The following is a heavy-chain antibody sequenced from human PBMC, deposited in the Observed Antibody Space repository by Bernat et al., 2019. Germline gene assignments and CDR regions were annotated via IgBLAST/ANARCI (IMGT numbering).Heavy chain of an antibody. J-gene: IGHJ4*02. CDR2: IYSGGST. D-gene: IGHD6-19*01. CDR3: ARNTGYSSGWYNDY. Sequence: EVQLVESGGGLVQPGGSLRLSCAASGFTFSSYWMHWVRQAPGKGLEWVSVIYSGGSTYYADSVKGRFTISRDNSKNTLYLQMNSLRAEDTAVYYCARNTGYSSGWYNDYWGQGTLVTVSS. V-gene: IGHV3-66*01. CDR1: GFTFSSYW.